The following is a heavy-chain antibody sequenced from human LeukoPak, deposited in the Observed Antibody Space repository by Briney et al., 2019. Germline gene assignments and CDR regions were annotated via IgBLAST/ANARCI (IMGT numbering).Heavy chain of an antibody. CDR1: GFTVSSVY. Sequence: GGSLRLSCAASGFTVSSVYMSSVRQAPGEGLEWVAVIYSGGSITCADSVKGRFTISRDNSKNTLYLQMNRLRAEDTAVYYCAREGPPAYDISIGYYSGWFDPRGQGTLVTVSS. D-gene: IGHD3-9*01. V-gene: IGHV3-66*01. CDR3: AREGPPAYDISIGYYSGWFDP. J-gene: IGHJ5*02. CDR2: IYSGGSI.